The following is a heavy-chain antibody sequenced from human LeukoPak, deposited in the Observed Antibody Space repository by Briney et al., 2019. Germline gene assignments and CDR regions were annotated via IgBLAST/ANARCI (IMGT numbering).Heavy chain of an antibody. D-gene: IGHD6-13*01. V-gene: IGHV4-34*01. CDR3: ARGYSSSWLTFDY. CDR1: GGSFSGYY. CDR2: INHSGST. Sequence: SETLSHTCAVYGGSFSGYYWSWIRQPPGKGLEWIGEINHSGSTNYNPSLKSRVTISVDTSKNQFSLKLSSVTAADTAVYYCARGYSSSWLTFDYWGQGTLVTVSS. J-gene: IGHJ4*02.